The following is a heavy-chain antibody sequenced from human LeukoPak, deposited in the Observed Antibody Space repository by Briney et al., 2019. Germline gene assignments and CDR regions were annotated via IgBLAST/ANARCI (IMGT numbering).Heavy chain of an antibody. V-gene: IGHV1-46*01. D-gene: IGHD3-22*01. J-gene: IGHJ4*02. CDR1: GYTFTSYY. CDR3: AILSPRDCYDSSGYYGAVDY. CDR2: INPSGGST. Sequence: SVKVSCKASGYTFTSYYMHWVRQAPGQGLEWMGIINPSGGSTSYAQKFQGRVTMTRDTSTSTVYMELSSLRSEDTAVYYCAILSPRDCYDSSGYYGAVDYWGQGTLVTVSS.